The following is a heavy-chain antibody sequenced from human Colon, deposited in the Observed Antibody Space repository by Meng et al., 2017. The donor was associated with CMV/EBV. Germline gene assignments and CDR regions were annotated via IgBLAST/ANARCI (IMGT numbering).Heavy chain of an antibody. D-gene: IGHD4-17*01. CDR1: GGSISSYY. V-gene: IGHV4-59*01. CDR3: ARVGTTVTTWRSFLYFDY. Sequence: LQDPRPGWVNPAETLSLTCTVSGGSISSYYWSWIRQPPGKGLEWIGYIYYSGSTNYNPSLKSRVTISVDTSKNQFSLKLSSVTAADTAVYYCARVGTTVTTWRSFLYFDYWGQGTLVTVSS. CDR2: IYYSGST. J-gene: IGHJ4*02.